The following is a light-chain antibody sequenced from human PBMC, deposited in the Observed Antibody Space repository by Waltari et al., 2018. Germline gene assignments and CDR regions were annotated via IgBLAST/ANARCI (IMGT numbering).Light chain of an antibody. Sequence: QSVLTQPPSVSGAPGQRVTISCTGSSPNIGAGYDVHWYHQPPGTAPKPLIHGTINVPPEAPARFFRPTSCTSSSLAITGLRAEDEAAYCCRSYDSSLSAVVFGGGTKLTVL. CDR2: GTI. V-gene: IGLV1-40*01. CDR1: SPNIGAGYD. J-gene: IGLJ2*01. CDR3: RSYDSSLSAVV.